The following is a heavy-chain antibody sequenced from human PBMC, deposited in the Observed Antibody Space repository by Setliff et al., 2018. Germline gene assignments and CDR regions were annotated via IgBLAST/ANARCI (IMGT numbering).Heavy chain of an antibody. CDR2: IRSKAYGGTT. J-gene: IGHJ6*03. V-gene: IGHV3-49*04. Sequence: GGSLRLSCSVSGFTFGDYGMTWVRQAPGKGMEWVGFIRSKAYGGTTEYAASVKRRFTITRDDTESIAYLQMNSLKTEDTAVYYCIRLRSSAYYYMDTWGKGTTVTVSS. CDR3: IRLRSSAYYYMDT. CDR1: GFTFGDYG.